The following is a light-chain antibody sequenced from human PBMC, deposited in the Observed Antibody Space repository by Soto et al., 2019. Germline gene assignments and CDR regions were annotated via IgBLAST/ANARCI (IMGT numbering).Light chain of an antibody. J-gene: IGLJ3*02. CDR3: SSFTSSSTGV. CDR1: SSDIGGYNY. CDR2: EVS. V-gene: IGLV2-14*01. Sequence: QSALTQPASVSGSPGQSNTISCTGTSSDIGGYNYVSWYQQHPGKAPKLMIYEVSNRPSGVYNRFSGSKSGNTASLTISGLQAEDEAYYYCSSFTSSSTGVFGGGTKLTVL.